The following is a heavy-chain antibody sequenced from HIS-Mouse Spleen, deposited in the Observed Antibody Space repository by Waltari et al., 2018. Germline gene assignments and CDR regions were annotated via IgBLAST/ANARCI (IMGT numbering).Heavy chain of an antibody. V-gene: IGHV3-30*18. CDR2: ISYDGSNK. CDR3: AKASSGWLDY. CDR1: GVPFSSYG. D-gene: IGHD6-19*01. J-gene: IGHJ4*02. Sequence: QVQLVESGGGVVQRGRSLRLSCAASGVPFSSYGMHWVRQAPGKGLEWVAVISYDGSNKYYADSVKGRFTISRDNSKNTLYLQMNSLRAEDTAVYYCAKASSGWLDYWGQGTLVTVSS.